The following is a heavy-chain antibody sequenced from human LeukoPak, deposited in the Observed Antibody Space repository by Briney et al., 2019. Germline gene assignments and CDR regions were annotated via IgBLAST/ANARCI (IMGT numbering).Heavy chain of an antibody. J-gene: IGHJ5*01. V-gene: IGHV3-48*02. Sequence: GGSLRLSCAASGFALSTHSMTWVRQAPGKGLEWVAYINGDSSIINYADSLKGRFTVSRDNARNSLYLQMNSLRDEDTAIYYCAREGGDGRGWFDSWGQGTLVTVSS. CDR1: GFALSTHS. CDR3: AREGGDGRGWFDS. CDR2: INGDSSII. D-gene: IGHD5-24*01.